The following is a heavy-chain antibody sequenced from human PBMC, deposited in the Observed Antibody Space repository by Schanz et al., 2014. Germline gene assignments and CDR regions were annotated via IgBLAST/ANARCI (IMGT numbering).Heavy chain of an antibody. J-gene: IGHJ3*01. CDR2: IKQDESER. Sequence: EVQLVESGGGLVQPGGSLRLSCAASGFTFSTYWMSWVRQAPGKGLEWVANIKQDESERSYVDSVKGRFTISRDNAKNSLYLQMNSLRAEDTAVFYCARTASHDVWRGYIPHYAFDLWGQGTLVTVSS. CDR3: ARTASHDVWRGYIPHYAFDL. V-gene: IGHV3-7*03. D-gene: IGHD3-3*01. CDR1: GFTFSTYW.